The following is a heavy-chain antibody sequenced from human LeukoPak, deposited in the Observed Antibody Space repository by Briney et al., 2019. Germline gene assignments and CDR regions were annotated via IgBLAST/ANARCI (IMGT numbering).Heavy chain of an antibody. Sequence: SETLSLTCTVSGGSISSSSYYWGWIRQPPGKGLEWIGSIYYSESTYYNPSLKSRVTISVDTSKNQFSLKLSSVTAADTAVYYCASLRITMIVVVISDWGQGTLVTVSS. V-gene: IGHV4-39*01. J-gene: IGHJ4*02. CDR1: GGSISSSSYY. CDR2: IYYSEST. CDR3: ASLRITMIVVVISD. D-gene: IGHD3-22*01.